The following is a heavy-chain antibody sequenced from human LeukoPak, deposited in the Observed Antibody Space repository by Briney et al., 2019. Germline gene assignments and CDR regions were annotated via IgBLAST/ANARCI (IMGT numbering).Heavy chain of an antibody. Sequence: GGSLRLSCAAPGFTFRDYYMSWIRQAPGKGLEWGAYISSSSSYTTYADSVKGRFTIARDNAKKSLYLQMNSLRAEDTAVYYCAREYYYDSSGYYYYFDSWGQGTLVTVSS. D-gene: IGHD3-22*01. V-gene: IGHV3-11*05. CDR2: ISSSSSYT. CDR1: GFTFRDYY. J-gene: IGHJ4*02. CDR3: AREYYYDSSGYYYYFDS.